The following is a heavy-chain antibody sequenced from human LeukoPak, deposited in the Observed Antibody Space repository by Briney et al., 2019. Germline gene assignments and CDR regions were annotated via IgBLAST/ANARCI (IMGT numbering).Heavy chain of an antibody. J-gene: IGHJ4*02. Sequence: GGSLRLSCPASGFTFSSYGMHWVRQAPGRGPEWVAVIWYDGSNKYYADSVKGRFTISRDNSKNTLYLQMNSLRAEDTAVYYCAKDLGMATVLDYWGQGTLVSVSS. V-gene: IGHV3-33*06. CDR1: GFTFSSYG. CDR3: AKDLGMATVLDY. D-gene: IGHD5-24*01. CDR2: IWYDGSNK.